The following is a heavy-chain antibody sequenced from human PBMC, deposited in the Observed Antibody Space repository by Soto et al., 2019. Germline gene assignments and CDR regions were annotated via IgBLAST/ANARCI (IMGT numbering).Heavy chain of an antibody. CDR3: ARSVFP. CDR2: IYYSGST. CDR1: GGSISSGGYY. V-gene: IGHV4-31*03. J-gene: IGHJ5*02. Sequence: QVQLQESGPGLVKPSQTLSLTCTVSGGSISSGGYYWSWIRQHPGKGLEWIGSIYYSGSTYYIPSLKTRGTLSVDTSKNQFSLKLSSVPAADTGVYYCARSVFPWGQGTLVTVSS.